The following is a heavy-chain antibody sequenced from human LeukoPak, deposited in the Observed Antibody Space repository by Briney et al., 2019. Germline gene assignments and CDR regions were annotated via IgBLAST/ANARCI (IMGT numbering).Heavy chain of an antibody. CDR2: ISGSGTST. J-gene: IGHJ4*02. CDR3: AKGRGIYGSGSYSNFDY. Sequence: GGSLTLSCAASAFTFSSYALSWLRQAPGKGLEWVSAISGSGTSTYYADSVKGRFTISRDNSKNTLYLQMNSLRAEDTAVYYCAKGRGIYGSGSYSNFDYWGQGTLGTVSS. CDR1: AFTFSSYA. D-gene: IGHD3-10*01. V-gene: IGHV3-23*01.